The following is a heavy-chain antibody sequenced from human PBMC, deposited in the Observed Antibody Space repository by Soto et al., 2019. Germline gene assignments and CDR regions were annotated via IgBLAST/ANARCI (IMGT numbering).Heavy chain of an antibody. D-gene: IGHD6-6*01. CDR2: IYPGDSDT. CDR3: ARQRVGAIAARIYYYYGMDV. Sequence: PGESLKISCKGSGYSFTSYWIGWVRQMPGKGLEWMGIIYPGDSDTRYSPSFQGQVTISADKSISTAYLQWSSLKASDTAMYYCARQRVGAIAARIYYYYGMDVWGQRTTVTVSS. CDR1: GYSFTSYW. V-gene: IGHV5-51*01. J-gene: IGHJ6*02.